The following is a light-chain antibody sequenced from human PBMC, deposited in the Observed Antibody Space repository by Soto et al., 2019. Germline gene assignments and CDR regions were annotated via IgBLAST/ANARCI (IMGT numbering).Light chain of an antibody. Sequence: GDRVTITCRASQGISSALAWYQQKPGKAPKLLIYDASSLESGVPSRFSRSGSGTDFTLTISSLQPEDFATYYCQQFNSYPITFGQGTRLEIK. CDR2: DAS. V-gene: IGKV1-13*02. CDR1: QGISSA. CDR3: QQFNSYPIT. J-gene: IGKJ5*01.